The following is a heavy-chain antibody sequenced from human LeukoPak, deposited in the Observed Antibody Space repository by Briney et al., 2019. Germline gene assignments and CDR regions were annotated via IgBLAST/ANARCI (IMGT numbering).Heavy chain of an antibody. CDR1: GYTFTSYG. V-gene: IGHV1-18*01. D-gene: IGHD6-19*01. CDR3: ARAIRREEQWLGTMYV. Sequence: ASVKVSCKASGYTFTSYGISWVRQAPGQGLEWMGWISAYNGNTNYAQKLQGRVAMTTDTSTSTAYMELRSLRSDDTAVYYCARAIRREEQWLGTMYVWGQGTTVTVSS. J-gene: IGHJ6*02. CDR2: ISAYNGNT.